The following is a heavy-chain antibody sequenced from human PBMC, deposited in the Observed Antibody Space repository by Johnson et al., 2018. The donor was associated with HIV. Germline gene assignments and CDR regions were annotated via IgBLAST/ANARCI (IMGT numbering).Heavy chain of an antibody. CDR3: AKAFPDCTGGSCYPHRSPHDAFDI. CDR2: IRYDGSNN. D-gene: IGHD2-15*01. J-gene: IGHJ3*02. CDR1: GFTFSSYG. Sequence: VQLVESGGGVVQPGGSLRLSCAASGFTFSSYGMHWVCQAPGKGLEWVAFIRYDGSNNYYADSVQGRFTISRDNSKNTLYLQMNSLRAEDTAVYYCAKAFPDCTGGSCYPHRSPHDAFDIWGQGTMVTVSS. V-gene: IGHV3-30*02.